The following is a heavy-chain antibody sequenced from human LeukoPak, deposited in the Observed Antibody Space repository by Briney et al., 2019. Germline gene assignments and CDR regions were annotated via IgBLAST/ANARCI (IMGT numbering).Heavy chain of an antibody. D-gene: IGHD2-21*01. J-gene: IGHJ4*02. V-gene: IGHV3-7*01. CDR1: GFTFTTYT. CDR3: ARDWDCGSGVCDNGEFDY. CDR2: IKQDGTDM. Sequence: PGGSLRLSCAASGFTFTTYTMNWVRQAPGGGLEWVANIKQDGTDMYYVDSVKGRFTISRDNAKNSVFLQMNSLRDEDTAVYYCARDWDCGSGVCDNGEFDYWGQGTLVTVSS.